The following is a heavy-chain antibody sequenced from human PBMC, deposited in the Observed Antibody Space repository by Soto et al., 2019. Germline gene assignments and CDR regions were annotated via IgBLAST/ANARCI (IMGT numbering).Heavy chain of an antibody. CDR2: IYYSGST. V-gene: IGHV4-31*03. Sequence: KPAESLSPACSVSGRSFSSTIYYWTWILQHPGKGPEWIGHIYYSGSTYYNPSLKSRVTISLDMSKNQFSLKLTSVSAADTAVYYCARGYDYDSGGYLFDYWGQGTLVTVSS. J-gene: IGHJ4*02. CDR3: ARGYDYDSGGYLFDY. D-gene: IGHD3-22*01. CDR1: GRSFSSTIYY.